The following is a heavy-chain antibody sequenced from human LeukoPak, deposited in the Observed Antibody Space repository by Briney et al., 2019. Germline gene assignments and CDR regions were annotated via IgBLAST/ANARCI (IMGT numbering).Heavy chain of an antibody. V-gene: IGHV3-66*01. Sequence: PGGSLRLSCAASGFTVSSNYLSWVRQAPGKGLEWVSVIYSGGYTYYADSVKGRFTISRDNSKNTLYLQMNSLRAEDTAVYYCARDAVTGYSSGWYKPFPFDSWGQGTLVTVSS. CDR1: GFTVSSNY. J-gene: IGHJ4*02. CDR2: IYSGGYT. D-gene: IGHD6-19*01. CDR3: ARDAVTGYSSGWYKPFPFDS.